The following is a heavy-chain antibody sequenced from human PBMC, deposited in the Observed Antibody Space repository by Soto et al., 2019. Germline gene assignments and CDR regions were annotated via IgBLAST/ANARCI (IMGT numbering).Heavy chain of an antibody. V-gene: IGHV3-9*01. Sequence: EVQLVESGGGLVQPGGSLTLSCAASGFKFDDYAMHWVRQAPGKGLEWVSGISWKSGDINYADSVKGRFTISRDNAKNSLFLQMNNLSADDTALYYCVKEKVPTFLHAFDIWGQGTMVTVSS. CDR2: ISWKSGDI. D-gene: IGHD3-16*01. CDR3: VKEKVPTFLHAFDI. CDR1: GFKFDDYA. J-gene: IGHJ3*02.